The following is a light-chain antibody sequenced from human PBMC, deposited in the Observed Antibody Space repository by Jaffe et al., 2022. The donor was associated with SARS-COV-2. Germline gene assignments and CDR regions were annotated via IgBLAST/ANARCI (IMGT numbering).Light chain of an antibody. CDR3: QLWDTNTAV. V-gene: IGLV3-9*01. Sequence: SSELTQPLSVSVALGQTARITCGGNNLGSKNVHWYQQKPGQAPMLVIYRDDNRPSGIPERFSGSHSGDTATLTISRAQAGDEADYYCQLWDTNTAVFGGGTKLSVL. CDR1: NLGSKN. J-gene: IGLJ3*02. CDR2: RDD.